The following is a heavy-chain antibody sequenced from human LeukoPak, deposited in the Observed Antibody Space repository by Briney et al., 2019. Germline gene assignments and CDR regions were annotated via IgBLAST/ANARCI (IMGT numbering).Heavy chain of an antibody. CDR1: GFTVTNNY. V-gene: IGHV3-66*01. D-gene: IGHD5-18*01. CDR3: TRGGYRYALPRDAFDI. J-gene: IGHJ3*02. Sequence: GGSLRLSCAASGFTVTNNYMTWVRQPPGKGLEGVSVIYGTGTTYYADSVKGRVTVSRDSSNNTLYLQINSLRAEDTAVYSCTRGGYRYALPRDAFDIWGQGTMVTVSS. CDR2: IYGTGTT.